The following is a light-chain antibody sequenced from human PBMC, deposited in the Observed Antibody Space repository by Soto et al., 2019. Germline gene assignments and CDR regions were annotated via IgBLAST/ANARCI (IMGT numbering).Light chain of an antibody. CDR2: GAS. CDR3: QQYGSSPPFT. J-gene: IGKJ4*01. V-gene: IGKV3-20*01. Sequence: EIVLTQSPGTLSLSPGERATLSCRASQSVSSSYLAWYQQKPGQAPRLLIYGASSRATGIPDRFSGSGSGTDFTLTISRLEPEDFAVYYCQQYGSSPPFTFGVGTKVAIK. CDR1: QSVSSSY.